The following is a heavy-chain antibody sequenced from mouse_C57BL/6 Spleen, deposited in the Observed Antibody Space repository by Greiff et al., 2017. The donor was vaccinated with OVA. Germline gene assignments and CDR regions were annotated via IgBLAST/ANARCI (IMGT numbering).Heavy chain of an antibody. D-gene: IGHD1-1*01. V-gene: IGHV5-17*01. CDR2: ISSGSSTI. J-gene: IGHJ2*01. CDR1: GFTFSDYG. CDR3: AREVLLLLDY. Sequence: DVKLVESGGGLVKPGGSLKLSCAASGFTFSDYGMHWVRQAPEKGLEWVAYISSGSSTIYYADTVKGRFTISRDNAKNTLFLQMTSLRSEDTAMYYCAREVLLLLDYWGQGTTLTVSS.